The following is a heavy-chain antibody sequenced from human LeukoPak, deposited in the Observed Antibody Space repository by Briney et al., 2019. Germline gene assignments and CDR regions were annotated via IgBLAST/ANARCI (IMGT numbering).Heavy chain of an antibody. Sequence: GGSLRLSCAASGFTFSSYGMHWVRQAPGKGLEWVAFIRYDGSNKYYADSVKGRFTISRDNSKNTLYLQMNSLRAEDTAVYYCAKDREYSGYEYFDYWGQGTLVTVSS. V-gene: IGHV3-30*02. D-gene: IGHD5-12*01. J-gene: IGHJ4*02. CDR2: IRYDGSNK. CDR1: GFTFSSYG. CDR3: AKDREYSGYEYFDY.